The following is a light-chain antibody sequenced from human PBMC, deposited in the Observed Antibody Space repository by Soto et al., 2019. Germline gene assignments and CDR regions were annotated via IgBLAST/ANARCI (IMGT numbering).Light chain of an antibody. CDR3: QHSYGTPRT. V-gene: IGKV1-39*01. CDR2: AVS. CDR1: QDISNY. J-gene: IGKJ1*01. Sequence: DIQMTQSPSSLSASVGDRVTITCQASQDISNYLNWYQHKPGKAPKVLIYAVSSLQSGVPSRFSGSGSGTDFTLTITSLQPEDSATYYCQHSYGTPRTFGQGTKVDIK.